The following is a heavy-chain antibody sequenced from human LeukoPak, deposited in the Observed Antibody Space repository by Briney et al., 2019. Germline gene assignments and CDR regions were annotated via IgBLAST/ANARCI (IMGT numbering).Heavy chain of an antibody. D-gene: IGHD3-10*01. CDR2: IKQDGSEK. Sequence: PGGSLRLSCAASGFTFSSYWMSWVRQAPGKGLEWVANIKQDGSEKYYVDSVKGRFTISRDNAKNSLYLQMNSLRAEDTAVYYCASHYYGSGSYGGYYYMDVWGKGTTVTISS. J-gene: IGHJ6*03. CDR1: GFTFSSYW. CDR3: ASHYYGSGSYGGYYYMDV. V-gene: IGHV3-7*01.